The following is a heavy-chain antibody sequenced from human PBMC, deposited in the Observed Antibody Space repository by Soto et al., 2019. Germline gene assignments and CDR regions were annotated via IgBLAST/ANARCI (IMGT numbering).Heavy chain of an antibody. D-gene: IGHD3-10*01. J-gene: IGHJ4*02. CDR1: GYTFTNYW. V-gene: IGHV5-51*01. CDR3: ARSIYGTGGYYSDY. CDR2: IYPDDADT. Sequence: GESLKISCQASGYTFTNYWIAWVRQMSGKGLEWVGVIYPDDADTTYGPTFQGQVTISADKSLNTAYLQWSSLEVSDTAMYFCARSIYGTGGYYSDYWGQGTPVTVSS.